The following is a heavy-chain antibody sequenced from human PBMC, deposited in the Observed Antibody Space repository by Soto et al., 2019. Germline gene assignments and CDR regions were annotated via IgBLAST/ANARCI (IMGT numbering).Heavy chain of an antibody. CDR3: AKVHGSVSYNNFPDY. D-gene: IGHD3-10*01. V-gene: IGHV3-23*01. CDR2: ISGSGGST. J-gene: IGHJ4*02. Sequence: GGSLRLSCAASGFPFSSYAMSWVRQAPGKGLEWVSLISGSGGSTYYADTVKGRFTISRDNSRDTLYLQMSSLRAEDTAVYYCAKVHGSVSYNNFPDYWGQGTLVTVSS. CDR1: GFPFSSYA.